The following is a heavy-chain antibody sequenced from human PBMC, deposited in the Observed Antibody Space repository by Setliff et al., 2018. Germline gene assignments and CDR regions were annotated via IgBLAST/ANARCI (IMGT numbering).Heavy chain of an antibody. J-gene: IGHJ4*02. D-gene: IGHD6-13*01. CDR1: GGSISRGSYD. CDR3: VRGRKAWHSSSWSTFDY. Sequence: PSETLSLTCTVSGGSISRGSYDWSWIRQPAGKGLEWIGRIYTSGSTNYNPSLKSRVTISVDTSKNQFSLKLSSVTPEDTAVYYCVRGRKAWHSSSWSTFDYWGQGTLVTSPQ. CDR2: IYTSGST. V-gene: IGHV4-61*02.